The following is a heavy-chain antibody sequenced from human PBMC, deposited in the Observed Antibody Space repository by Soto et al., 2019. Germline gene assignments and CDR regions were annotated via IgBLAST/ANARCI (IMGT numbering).Heavy chain of an antibody. D-gene: IGHD2-21*02. CDR3: AGSVFTVVTPYDY. Sequence: ASVKVSGKASGGTFSSYAISWVRQAPGQGLEWMGGIIPIFGTANYAQKFQGRVTITADKSTSTAYMELSSLRSEDTAVYYCAGSVFTVVTPYDYWGQGTLVTVSS. CDR2: IIPIFGTA. CDR1: GGTFSSYA. V-gene: IGHV1-69*06. J-gene: IGHJ4*02.